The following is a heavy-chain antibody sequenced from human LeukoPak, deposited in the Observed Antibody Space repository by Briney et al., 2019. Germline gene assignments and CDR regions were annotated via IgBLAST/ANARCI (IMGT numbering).Heavy chain of an antibody. D-gene: IGHD3-10*01. V-gene: IGHV4-59*08. Sequence: SETLSLTCTVSGGSISSYYWSWIRQPPGKGLEWIGYIYYSGSTNYNPSLRSRVTISVDTSKNQFSLKLSSVTAADTAVYYCALYYYGSGSYFPHYFDYWGQGTLVTVSS. CDR2: IYYSGST. CDR3: ALYYYGSGSYFPHYFDY. J-gene: IGHJ4*02. CDR1: GGSISSYY.